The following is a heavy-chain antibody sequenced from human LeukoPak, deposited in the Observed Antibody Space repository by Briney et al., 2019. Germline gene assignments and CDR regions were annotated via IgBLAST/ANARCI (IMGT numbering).Heavy chain of an antibody. Sequence: GGSLRLSCAASGFTFSSYWMHWVRQAPGKGLVWVSRINSDGSSTMYADSVKGRFTISRDNSKNTLYLQMDSLRAEDTAVFYCAKDRLVAVAGPTYFDYWGQGTLVTVSS. D-gene: IGHD6-19*01. CDR1: GFTFSSYW. CDR2: INSDGSST. CDR3: AKDRLVAVAGPTYFDY. J-gene: IGHJ4*02. V-gene: IGHV3-74*03.